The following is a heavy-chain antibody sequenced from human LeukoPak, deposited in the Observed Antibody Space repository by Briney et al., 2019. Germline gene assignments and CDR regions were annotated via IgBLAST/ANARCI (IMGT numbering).Heavy chain of an antibody. CDR1: GFTFSSYS. Sequence: GGSLRLTCAASGFTFSSYSMNWVRQAPGKGLEWVSYISSSSSTIYYADSVKGRFTISRDNAKNSLYLRMNSLRDEDTAVYYCATRDRVLRYFDWFQVWGQGTLVTVSS. CDR3: ATRDRVLRYFDWFQV. V-gene: IGHV3-48*02. D-gene: IGHD3-9*01. J-gene: IGHJ4*02. CDR2: ISSSSSTI.